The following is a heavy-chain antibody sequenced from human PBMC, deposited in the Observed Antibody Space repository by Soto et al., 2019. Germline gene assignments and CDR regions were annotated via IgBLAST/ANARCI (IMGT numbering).Heavy chain of an antibody. J-gene: IGHJ6*02. CDR2: IKQDGSEQ. Sequence: EVQLVASGGGLVQPGGSLRLSCAASGFTFSNYWMSWVRQAPVKGLEWVGNIKQDGSEQNYVDFVEGRFTISRDNAETSLYLQVNSLRVEDTAVYYCARIASTGRGWDVWGQGTTVVVSS. D-gene: IGHD6-13*01. CDR1: GFTFSNYW. V-gene: IGHV3-7*01. CDR3: ARIASTGRGWDV.